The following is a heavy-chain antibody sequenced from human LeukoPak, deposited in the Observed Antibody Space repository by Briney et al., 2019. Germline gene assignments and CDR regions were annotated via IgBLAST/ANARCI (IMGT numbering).Heavy chain of an antibody. D-gene: IGHD2-2*01. CDR2: IIWNGGST. J-gene: IGHJ4*02. Sequence: GGSLRLSCAASGSTFDDYGMSWVRQAPGKGLEWVSGIIWNGGSTGYADSVKGRFTIYRDNAKNSLYLQMNSLRAEDTALYYCARDRYCSSTSCPKSADYWGQGTLVTVSS. CDR3: ARDRYCSSTSCPKSADY. V-gene: IGHV3-20*04. CDR1: GSTFDDYG.